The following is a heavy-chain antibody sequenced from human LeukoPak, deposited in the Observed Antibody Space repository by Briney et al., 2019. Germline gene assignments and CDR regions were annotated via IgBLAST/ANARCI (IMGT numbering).Heavy chain of an antibody. J-gene: IGHJ4*02. V-gene: IGHV4-4*07. CDR3: ARGSEQRYCGGPTCHSNMGFEI. D-gene: IGHD3-16*01. Sequence: SETLSLTCSASRGSNSWLYRSWTRQPAGKGLEWIGRFYTNGNANYSPSLKSRVSMSVDTSNTQFSLSLSSVTAADTAVYYCARGSEQRYCGGPTCHSNMGFEIWGQGVLVTVSS. CDR1: RGSNSWLY. CDR2: FYTNGNA.